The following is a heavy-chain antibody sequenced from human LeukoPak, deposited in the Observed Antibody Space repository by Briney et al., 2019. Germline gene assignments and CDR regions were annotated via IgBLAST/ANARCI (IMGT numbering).Heavy chain of an antibody. J-gene: IGHJ6*02. V-gene: IGHV4-59*01. CDR1: GGSISSYY. D-gene: IGHD3-3*01. CDR2: IYYSGST. CDR3: ARASYYDFWSGYIMDV. Sequence: ASETLSLTCTVSGGSISSYYWSWIRQPPGKGLEWIGYIYYSGSTNYNPSLKSRVTISVDTSKNQSSLKLSSVTAADTAVYYCARASYYDFWSGYIMDVWGQGTTVTVSS.